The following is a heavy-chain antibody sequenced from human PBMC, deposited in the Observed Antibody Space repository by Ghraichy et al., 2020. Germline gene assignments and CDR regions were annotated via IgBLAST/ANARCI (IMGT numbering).Heavy chain of an antibody. J-gene: IGHJ6*02. D-gene: IGHD6-19*01. Sequence: LSLTCAASGFTFSSYAMSWVRQAPGKGLEWVSAISGSGGSTYYADSVKGRFTISRDNSKNTLYLQMNSLRAEDTAVYYCAKGWGWHDYYYYGMDVWGQGTTVTVSS. CDR1: GFTFSSYA. V-gene: IGHV3-23*01. CDR3: AKGWGWHDYYYYGMDV. CDR2: ISGSGGST.